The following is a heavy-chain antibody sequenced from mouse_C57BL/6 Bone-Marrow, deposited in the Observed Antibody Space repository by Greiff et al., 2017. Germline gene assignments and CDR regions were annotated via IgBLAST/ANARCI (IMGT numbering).Heavy chain of an antibody. Sequence: QVQLQQPGAELVKPGASVKVSCKASGYTFTSYWMHWVKQRPGQGLEWIGRIHPSDSDTNYNQKFKGKATLTVDKSSSTAYMQLSSLTSADSAVYYCARPLYVGYCAGFAYWGQGTLVTVSA. J-gene: IGHJ3*01. CDR3: ARPLYVGYCAGFAY. V-gene: IGHV1-74*01. CDR1: GYTFTSYW. CDR2: IHPSDSDT. D-gene: IGHD2-3*01.